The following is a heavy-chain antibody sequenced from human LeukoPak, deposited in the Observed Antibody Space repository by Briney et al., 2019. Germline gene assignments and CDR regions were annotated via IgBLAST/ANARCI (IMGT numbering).Heavy chain of an antibody. V-gene: IGHV3-30*03. J-gene: IGHJ4*02. D-gene: IGHD1-26*01. CDR1: GFTFSSYG. CDR2: ISYDGSNK. Sequence: SGGSLRLSCAASGFTFSSYGMQWVRQAPGKGLEWVAVISYDGSNKYYADSVKGRFTVSRDNSKSTLYLQMNSLRSDDTAVYYCASGGLMGATDSFSYWGQGTLVTVSS. CDR3: ASGGLMGATDSFSY.